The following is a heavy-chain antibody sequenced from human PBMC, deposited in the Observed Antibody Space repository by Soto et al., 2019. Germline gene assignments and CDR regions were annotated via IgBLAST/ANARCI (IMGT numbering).Heavy chain of an antibody. J-gene: IGHJ3*01. D-gene: IGHD2-21*02. Sequence: EVQLVEYGGELIQPGGSLRLSCAVYGFTVTAKYMIWVRQAPGKDLEWVSGISTAGITYYADSVRGRFSISRDKTKKTLSLQMDTLKVDDTAVYYCAASVTAPGGFDVWGQGTMVTVSA. CDR3: AASVTAPGGFDV. V-gene: IGHV3-53*01. CDR2: ISTAGIT. CDR1: GFTVTAKY.